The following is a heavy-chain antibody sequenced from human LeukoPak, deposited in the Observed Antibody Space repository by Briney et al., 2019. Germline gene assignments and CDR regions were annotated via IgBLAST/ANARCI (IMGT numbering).Heavy chain of an antibody. CDR3: AKEGHGSSLDY. D-gene: IGHD6-13*01. CDR2: ISYDGSNK. V-gene: IGHV3-30*18. Sequence: PGGSLRLSCAASGFTFSSYGMHWVRQAPGKGLEWVAVISYDGSNKYYADSVKGRFTISRDNSKNTLYLQMNSLRAEDTAVYYCAKEGHGSSLDYWGQGTLVTASP. CDR1: GFTFSSYG. J-gene: IGHJ4*02.